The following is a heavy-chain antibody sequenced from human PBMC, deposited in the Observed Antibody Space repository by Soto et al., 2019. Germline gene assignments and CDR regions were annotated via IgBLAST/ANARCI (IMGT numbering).Heavy chain of an antibody. J-gene: IGHJ6*02. CDR2: ISSSSSYI. Sequence: PGGSLRLSGAASGFTFSSYSMNWVRQAPGKGLEWVSSISSSSSYIYYADSVKGRFTISRDNAKNSLYLQMNSLRAEDTAVYYCAILGYCSSTSCYMHYYYYGMDVWGQGTTVTVSS. CDR3: AILGYCSSTSCYMHYYYYGMDV. D-gene: IGHD2-2*02. CDR1: GFTFSSYS. V-gene: IGHV3-21*01.